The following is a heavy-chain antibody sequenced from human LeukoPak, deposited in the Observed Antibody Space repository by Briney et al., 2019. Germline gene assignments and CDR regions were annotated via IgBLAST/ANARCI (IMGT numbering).Heavy chain of an antibody. V-gene: IGHV4-59*08. D-gene: IGHD4-17*01. J-gene: IGHJ4*02. CDR1: GGSISSYY. CDR2: IYYSGST. Sequence: SETLSLTCTVSGGSISSYYWSWIRQPPGKGLEWIGYIYYSGSTNYNPSLKSQVTISVDTSKNQFSLKLSSVTAADTAVYYCARHWNYDYGDYVLGYWGQGTLVTVSS. CDR3: ARHWNYDYGDYVLGY.